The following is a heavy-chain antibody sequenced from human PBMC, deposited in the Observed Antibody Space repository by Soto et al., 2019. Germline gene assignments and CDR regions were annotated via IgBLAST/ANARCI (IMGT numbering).Heavy chain of an antibody. Sequence: EVQLVESGGGLVQPGGSLRLSCAASGFTVSSNYMSWVRQAPGKGLEWVSVIYSGGSTYYADSVKGRFTISRHNSKNTLYLQMNSRRAEDTAVYYCATVDTAMVNPLGYWGQGTLVTVSS. CDR3: ATVDTAMVNPLGY. CDR2: IYSGGST. CDR1: GFTVSSNY. V-gene: IGHV3-53*04. J-gene: IGHJ4*02. D-gene: IGHD5-18*01.